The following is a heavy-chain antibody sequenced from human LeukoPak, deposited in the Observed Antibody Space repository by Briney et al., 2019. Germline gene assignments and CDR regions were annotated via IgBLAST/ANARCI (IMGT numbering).Heavy chain of an antibody. Sequence: AGGSLRLSCAASGFTFSSYAMSWVRQAPGKGLEWVSAISGSGGSTYYADSVKGRFTISRDNSKNTLYLQMNSLRAEDTAVYYCAKLYCSGGSCYYGWGQGTLVTVSS. V-gene: IGHV3-23*01. CDR1: GFTFSSYA. J-gene: IGHJ4*02. CDR2: ISGSGGST. D-gene: IGHD2-15*01. CDR3: AKLYCSGGSCYYG.